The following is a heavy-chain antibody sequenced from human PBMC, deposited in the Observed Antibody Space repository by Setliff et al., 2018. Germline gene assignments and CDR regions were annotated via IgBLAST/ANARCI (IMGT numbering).Heavy chain of an antibody. CDR1: GGSFSGYY. CDR3: ARKGISALSGAFDM. J-gene: IGHJ3*02. D-gene: IGHD1-26*01. V-gene: IGHV4-34*12. Sequence: ASETLSLTCGVYGGSFSGYYWSWIRQPPGKRLEWIGEIIPGGSTNYNPSLKSRVTMSVDTSKNQFSLKLSSVTAADTAVYYCARKGISALSGAFDMWGQGTMVTVSS. CDR2: IIPGGST.